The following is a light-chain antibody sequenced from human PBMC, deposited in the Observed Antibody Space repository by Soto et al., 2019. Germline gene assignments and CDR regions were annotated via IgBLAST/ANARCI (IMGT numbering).Light chain of an antibody. CDR3: QQSYSTS. CDR1: QSISSW. Sequence: EIQMTQSPCTLCDFLGQIVTVTCRASQSISSWLAWYQQKPGKAPKLLIYAASSLQSGVPSRFSGSGSGTDFTLTISSLQPEDFATYYRQQSYSTSFGPGTKVDIK. CDR2: AAS. J-gene: IGKJ3*01. V-gene: IGKV1-39*01.